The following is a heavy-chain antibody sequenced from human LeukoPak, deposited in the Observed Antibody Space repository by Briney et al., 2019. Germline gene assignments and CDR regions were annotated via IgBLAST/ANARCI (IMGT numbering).Heavy chain of an antibody. Sequence: GGSLRLSCAASGFTFSSYSMNWVRQAPGKGLEWVSSISSSSSYIYYADSVKGRFTISRDNAKNSLYLQMNSLRAEDTAVYYCARERKGARYNGIFWSDPWAQGTLVTVSS. V-gene: IGHV3-21*01. CDR3: ARERKGARYNGIFWSDP. CDR1: GFTFSSYS. CDR2: ISSSSSYI. D-gene: IGHD1-1*01. J-gene: IGHJ5*02.